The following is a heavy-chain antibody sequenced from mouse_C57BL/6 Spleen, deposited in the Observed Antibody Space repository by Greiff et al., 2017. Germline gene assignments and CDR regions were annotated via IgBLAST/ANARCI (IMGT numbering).Heavy chain of an antibody. V-gene: IGHV5-4*01. Sequence: EVQGVESGGGLVKPGGSLKLSCAASGFTFSSYAMPWVRQTPEKRLEWVATISHGGSYTYYPDNVKGRFTLTRDNAENTLYLQMSQLKSEDTAMYYCARDRKRGRGYFDYWGQGTTLTVSS. CDR2: ISHGGSYT. CDR1: GFTFSSYA. CDR3: ARDRKRGRGYFDY. D-gene: IGHD4-1*01. J-gene: IGHJ2*01.